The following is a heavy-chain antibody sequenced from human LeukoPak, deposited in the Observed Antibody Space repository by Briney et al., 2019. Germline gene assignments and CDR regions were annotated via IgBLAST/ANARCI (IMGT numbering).Heavy chain of an antibody. J-gene: IGHJ3*02. CDR2: IYHSGST. D-gene: IGHD1-26*01. CDR1: GYSISSGYY. Sequence: PSETLSLTCTVSGYSISSGYYWGWIRQPPGKGLEWIGSIYHSGSTYYNPSLKSRVTISVDTSKNQFSLKLSSVTAADTAVYYCARARGYYDAFDIWGQGTMVTVSS. V-gene: IGHV4-38-2*02. CDR3: ARARGYYDAFDI.